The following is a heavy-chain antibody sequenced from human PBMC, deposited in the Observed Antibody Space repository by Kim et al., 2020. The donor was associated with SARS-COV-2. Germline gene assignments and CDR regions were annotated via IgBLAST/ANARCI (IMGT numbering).Heavy chain of an antibody. CDR1: GLSFSDSY. V-gene: IGHV3-11*01. CDR3: ARSGNGYNAFGI. Sequence: GGSLRLSCAASGLSFSDSYMNWVRQAPGKGLEWLSFISTRGESIFYADSVEGRFTISRDNAKNSLYLQMNYLRDEDTAVYYCARSGNGYNAFGIWGQGSWSPSPQ. CDR2: ISTRGESI. D-gene: IGHD5-12*01. J-gene: IGHJ1*01.